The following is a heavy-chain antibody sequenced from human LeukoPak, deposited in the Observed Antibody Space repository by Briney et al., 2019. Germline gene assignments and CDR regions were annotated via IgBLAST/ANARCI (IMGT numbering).Heavy chain of an antibody. CDR2: INHSGST. D-gene: IGHD1-26*01. V-gene: IGHV4-39*01. Sequence: SETLSLTCTVSGGSISSRPYSWGWIRQPPGKGLEWIGEINHSGSTNYNPSLKSRVTISVDTSKNQFSLKLSSVTAADTAVYYCARHGFVGARGRLAPFDYWGQGTLVTVSS. CDR1: GGSISSRPYS. CDR3: ARHGFVGARGRLAPFDY. J-gene: IGHJ4*02.